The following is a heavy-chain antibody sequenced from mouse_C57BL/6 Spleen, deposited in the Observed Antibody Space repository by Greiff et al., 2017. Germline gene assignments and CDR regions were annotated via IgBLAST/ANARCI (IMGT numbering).Heavy chain of an antibody. V-gene: IGHV14-1*01. CDR2: IDPEDGDT. J-gene: IGHJ4*01. CDR1: GFNIKDYY. Sequence: VQLQQSGAELVRPGASVKLSCTASGFNIKDYYMHWVKQRPEQGLEWIGRIDPEDGDTEYAPKFQGKATMTADTSSNTAYLQLSSLTSEDTAVYYCTTNLQLGRHYAMDYWGQGTSVTVSS. CDR3: TTNLQLGRHYAMDY. D-gene: IGHD4-1*02.